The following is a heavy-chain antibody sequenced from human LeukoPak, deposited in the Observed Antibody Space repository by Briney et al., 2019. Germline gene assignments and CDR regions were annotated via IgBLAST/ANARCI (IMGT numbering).Heavy chain of an antibody. J-gene: IGHJ4*02. Sequence: ASVKVSCKASGYTFTSYDINWVRQATGQGLEWMGWMNPNSGNTGYAQKFQGRVTMTRNTSISTAYMELSSLRSEDTAVYYCARGDYAILTGYYYLDYWGQGTLVTVSS. CDR1: GYTFTSYD. V-gene: IGHV1-8*01. CDR2: MNPNSGNT. CDR3: ARGDYAILTGYYYLDY. D-gene: IGHD3-9*01.